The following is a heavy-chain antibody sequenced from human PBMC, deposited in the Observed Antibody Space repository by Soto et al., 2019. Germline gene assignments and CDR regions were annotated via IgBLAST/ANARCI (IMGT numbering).Heavy chain of an antibody. D-gene: IGHD2-15*01. Sequence: GGSLRLSCAASGFTFSSYAMHWVRQAPGKGLEWVAVISYDANNKYYADSVKGRFTISRDNSKNTLYLQMNSLRAEDTAVYYCARGPGSLTRFDYWGQGTMVTVSS. CDR2: ISYDANNK. J-gene: IGHJ4*02. V-gene: IGHV3-30-3*01. CDR1: GFTFSSYA. CDR3: ARGPGSLTRFDY.